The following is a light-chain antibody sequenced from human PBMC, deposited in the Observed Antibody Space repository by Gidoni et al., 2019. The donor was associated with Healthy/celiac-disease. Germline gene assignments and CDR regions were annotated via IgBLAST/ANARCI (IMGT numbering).Light chain of an antibody. CDR1: SSDVGGYNY. J-gene: IGLJ1*01. V-gene: IGLV2-14*01. Sequence: QPALTQPAPVSGPPGQSITISCTGTSSDVGGYNYVSWYQQHPGKAPKLMIYDVSNRPSGVSNRFSGSKSGNTASLTISGLQAEDEADYYCSSYTSSSTPYVFGTGTKVTVL. CDR3: SSYTSSSTPYV. CDR2: DVS.